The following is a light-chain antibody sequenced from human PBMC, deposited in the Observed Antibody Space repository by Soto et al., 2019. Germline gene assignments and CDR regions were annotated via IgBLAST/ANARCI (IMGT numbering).Light chain of an antibody. V-gene: IGKV3-15*01. CDR2: GAS. J-gene: IGKJ1*01. Sequence: EKVMTQSPATLSVSPGERATLSCRAGQSVSSNLALYQQKPGQAPRLLLYGASPRAPTIPARFSGSGSGTECTLTNGSLQSEDLAVHFCQQDNNWPQVVGQGTKVDIK. CDR1: QSVSSN. CDR3: QQDNNWPQV.